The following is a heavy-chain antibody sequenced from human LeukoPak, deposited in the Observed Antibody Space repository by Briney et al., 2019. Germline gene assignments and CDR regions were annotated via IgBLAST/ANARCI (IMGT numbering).Heavy chain of an antibody. CDR3: AKSEYGDYVY. V-gene: IGHV3-30*18. CDR2: ISYDGSNK. Sequence: GRSLRLSCAASGFTFSSYGMHWVRQAPGKGLEWVAVISYDGSNKYYADSVKGRFTISRDNSKNTLYLQMNSLRAEDTAMYYCAKSEYGDYVYWGQGTLVTVSS. J-gene: IGHJ4*02. CDR1: GFTFSSYG. D-gene: IGHD4-17*01.